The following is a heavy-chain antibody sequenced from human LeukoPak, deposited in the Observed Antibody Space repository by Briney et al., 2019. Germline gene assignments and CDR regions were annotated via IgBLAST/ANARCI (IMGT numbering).Heavy chain of an antibody. CDR1: GGSISSYY. V-gene: IGHV4-59*08. Sequence: SETLSLTCTVSGGSISSYYWTWIRQPPGKGLEWIGYIYYSGSTNYNPSLKSRVTISVDTSKNQFSLKLSSVTAADTAIYYCARLRPPSWYFELWGRGTLVTVSS. CDR3: ARLRPPSWYFEL. J-gene: IGHJ2*01. CDR2: IYYSGST.